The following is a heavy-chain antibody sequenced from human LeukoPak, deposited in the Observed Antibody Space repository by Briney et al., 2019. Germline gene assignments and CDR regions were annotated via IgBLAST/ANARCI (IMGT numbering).Heavy chain of an antibody. CDR1: GFILGSYW. Sequence: PGGSLRLSCTASGFILGSYWMFWVRQAPGIGLECVANINQDGSEKYYVDSVKGRFTISRDNTKNSLFLQMNGLRAEDTAVYYCARLTMTRELDYWGQGTLVTVSP. J-gene: IGHJ4*02. CDR2: INQDGSEK. V-gene: IGHV3-7*03. D-gene: IGHD3-22*01. CDR3: ARLTMTRELDY.